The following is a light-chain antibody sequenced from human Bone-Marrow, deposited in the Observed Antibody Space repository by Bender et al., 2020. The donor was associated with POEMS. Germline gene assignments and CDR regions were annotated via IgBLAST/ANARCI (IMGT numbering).Light chain of an antibody. CDR1: YLGDKY. Sequence: SYELTQPPSVSVSPGQTASITCSGDYLGDKYVCWYQRKPGQSPVLVVYEDTKRPSGVPERFSGSNSGNTATLTISRVEAGDEADYYCQVWDSSSDHYVFATGTKVTVL. J-gene: IGLJ1*01. CDR3: QVWDSSSDHYV. CDR2: EDT. V-gene: IGLV3-1*01.